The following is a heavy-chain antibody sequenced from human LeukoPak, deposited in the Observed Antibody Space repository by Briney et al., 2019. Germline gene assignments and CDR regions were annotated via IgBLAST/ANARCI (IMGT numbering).Heavy chain of an antibody. J-gene: IGHJ6*02. CDR2: IKEDGSVK. CDR3: ARYYGFYGMDV. D-gene: IGHD3-10*01. Sequence: GGSLRLSCAASGFTLSNHWMSWVRQAPGKGLEWVANIKEDGSVKTYVDSVKGRFTISRDNAKNSLYLQMNSLRAEDTAVYYCARYYGFYGMDVWGQGTTVTVSS. CDR1: GFTLSNHW. V-gene: IGHV3-7*04.